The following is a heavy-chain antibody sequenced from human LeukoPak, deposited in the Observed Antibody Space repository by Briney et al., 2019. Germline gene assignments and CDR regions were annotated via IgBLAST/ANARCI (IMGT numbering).Heavy chain of an antibody. V-gene: IGHV5-51*01. CDR1: GYSFTSYW. J-gene: IGHJ3*02. Sequence: GESLKISCKGSGYSFTSYWIGWVRQMPGKGLEWMGIIYPGDSDTRYSPSFQGQVTISADKSVSTAYLQWSSLKASDTAMYYCARSAPYSPDGFDIWGQGTMVTVSS. D-gene: IGHD5-18*01. CDR2: IYPGDSDT. CDR3: ARSAPYSPDGFDI.